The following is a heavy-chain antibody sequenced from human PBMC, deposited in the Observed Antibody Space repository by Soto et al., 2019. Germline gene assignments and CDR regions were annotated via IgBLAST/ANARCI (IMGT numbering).Heavy chain of an antibody. CDR3: ARDTDDDY. CDR2: IYSGGRT. V-gene: IGHV3-66*01. J-gene: IGHJ4*02. Sequence: EVQLVESGGGLVQPGGSLRLSCAASGVTVSNNYMSWVRQAPGKGLGWVSVIYSGGRTYYADSVKGRFIISRDSSKNTLYLQMNSLRAEDTAVYYCARDTDDDYRGQGTRVTVSS. CDR1: GVTVSNNY. D-gene: IGHD4-4*01.